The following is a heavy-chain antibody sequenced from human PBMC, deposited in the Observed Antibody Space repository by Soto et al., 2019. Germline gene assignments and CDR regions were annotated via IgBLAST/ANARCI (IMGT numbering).Heavy chain of an antibody. D-gene: IGHD3-22*01. J-gene: IGHJ4*02. CDR2: SIPIFGTA. CDR3: ARTASSGHEYYFDY. CDR1: GGTFSSYA. V-gene: IGHV1-69*01. Sequence: QVQLVQSGAEVKKPGSSVKVSCKASGGTFSSYAISWVRQAPGQGLEWMGGSIPIFGTANYAQKFQGRVMITADESTSTAYMELSSLGSGDTAVYYCARTASSGHEYYFDYWGQGTLVTVSS.